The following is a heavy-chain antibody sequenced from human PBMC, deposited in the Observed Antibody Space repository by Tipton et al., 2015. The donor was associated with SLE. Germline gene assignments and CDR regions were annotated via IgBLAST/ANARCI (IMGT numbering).Heavy chain of an antibody. CDR2: IYHSGST. D-gene: IGHD4-17*01. V-gene: IGHV4-4*02. J-gene: IGHJ5*01. CDR1: SGSISSSNW. Sequence: GSLRLSCAVSSGSISSSNWWSWVRQPPEKGLEWIGEIYHSGSTYYNPSLKSRVTISVDTSKNQFSLKLNSVTAADTALYYCAAMYGDARTNWFDSWGQGTLVTVSS. CDR3: AAMYGDARTNWFDS.